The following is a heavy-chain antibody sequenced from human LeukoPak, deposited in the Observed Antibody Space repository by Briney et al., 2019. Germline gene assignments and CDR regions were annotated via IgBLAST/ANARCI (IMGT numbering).Heavy chain of an antibody. CDR3: ARTTITMVRGVIIYGFDP. CDR1: GYTFTSYY. V-gene: IGHV1-24*01. J-gene: IGHJ5*02. D-gene: IGHD3-10*01. CDR2: FDPEDGET. Sequence: ASVKVSCKASGYTFTSYYMHWVRQAPGKGLEWMGGFDPEDGETIYAQKFQGRVTMTEDTSTDTAYMELSSLRSEDTAVYYCARTTITMVRGVIIYGFDPWGQGTLVTVSS.